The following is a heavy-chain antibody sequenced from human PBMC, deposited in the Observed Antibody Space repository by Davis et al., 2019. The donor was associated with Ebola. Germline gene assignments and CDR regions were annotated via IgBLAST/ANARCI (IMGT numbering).Heavy chain of an antibody. J-gene: IGHJ3*02. CDR1: GNGFTSYW. V-gene: IGHV5-51*01. Sequence: GESLKISCKNSGNGFTSYWIGWVRQMPGRGLEWMGIIYPYDSDTRYSPSFQGRVTISADKSTTTAYLQWSTLKASDTAMYYCARGGSTGVGRVFDIWGQGTMVTVSS. CDR3: ARGGSTGVGRVFDI. D-gene: IGHD1-1*01. CDR2: IYPYDSDT.